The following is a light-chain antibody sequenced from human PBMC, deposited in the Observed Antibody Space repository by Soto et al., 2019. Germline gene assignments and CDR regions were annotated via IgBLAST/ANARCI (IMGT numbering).Light chain of an antibody. V-gene: IGLV2-14*01. Sequence: QSALTQPASVSGSPGQSITISCTGTSSDVGGYNYVSWYQQRPGKAPKLMIYEVSNRPLGVANRFSGSKSGNTASLTISGLQAEDEADYYCSSYTSSNTLVFGGGTKVTVL. CDR1: SSDVGGYNY. J-gene: IGLJ2*01. CDR2: EVS. CDR3: SSYTSSNTLV.